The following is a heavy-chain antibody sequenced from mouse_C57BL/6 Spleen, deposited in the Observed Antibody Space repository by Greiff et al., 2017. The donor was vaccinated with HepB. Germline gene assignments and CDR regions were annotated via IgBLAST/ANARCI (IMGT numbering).Heavy chain of an antibody. CDR3: SRTVYYSNYEWYFDV. CDR2: IYPRDGST. V-gene: IGHV1-78*01. J-gene: IGHJ1*01. D-gene: IGHD2-5*01. Sequence: VQLQQSDAELVKPGASVKISCKVSGYTFTDHTIHWMKQRPEQGLEWIGYIYPRDGSTKYNEKFKGKATLTADKSSNTAYMQLNSLTSEDSEFYFLSRTVYYSNYEWYFDVWGPGTTVTVSS. CDR1: GYTFTDHT.